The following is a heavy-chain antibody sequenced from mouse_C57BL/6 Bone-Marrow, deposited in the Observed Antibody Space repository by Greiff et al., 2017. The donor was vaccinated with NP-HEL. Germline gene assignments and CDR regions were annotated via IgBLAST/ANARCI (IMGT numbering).Heavy chain of an antibody. V-gene: IGHV1-15*01. CDR3: TREGYYGTFDY. CDR2: IDPETGGT. CDR1: GYTFTDYE. J-gene: IGHJ2*01. Sequence: QVQLQQSGAELVRPGASVTLSCKASGYTFTDYEMHWVKQTPVHGLEWIGAIDPETGGTAYNQKFKGKAILTADKSSSTAYMELRSLTSEDSAVYYCTREGYYGTFDYWGQGTTLTVSS. D-gene: IGHD2-1*01.